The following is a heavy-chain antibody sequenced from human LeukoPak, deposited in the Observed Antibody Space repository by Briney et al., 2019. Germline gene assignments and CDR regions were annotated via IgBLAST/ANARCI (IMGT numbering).Heavy chain of an antibody. CDR1: GFTFSSYA. Sequence: GGSLRLSCAASGFTFSSYAMSWVRQAPGQGLKWFSAISGSGGSTYYADSVKGRFTISRDNSKNTLYLQMNSLRAEDTAVYYCAKSSGYYPYFDYWGQGTLVTVSS. D-gene: IGHD3-22*01. CDR3: AKSSGYYPYFDY. J-gene: IGHJ4*02. CDR2: ISGSGGST. V-gene: IGHV3-23*01.